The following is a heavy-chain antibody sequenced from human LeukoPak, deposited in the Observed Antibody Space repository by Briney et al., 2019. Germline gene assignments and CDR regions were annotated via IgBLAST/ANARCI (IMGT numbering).Heavy chain of an antibody. D-gene: IGHD3-9*01. CDR1: GGSISSSSYY. CDR3: AKTYYDILTGYGGPYYMDV. J-gene: IGHJ6*03. Sequence: SETLSLTCTVSGGSISSSSYYWGWIRQPPGKGLEWIGSIYYSGSTYYNPSLKSRVTISVDTSKNQFSLKLSSVTAADTAVYYCAKTYYDILTGYGGPYYMDVRGKGTTVTVSS. CDR2: IYYSGST. V-gene: IGHV4-39*07.